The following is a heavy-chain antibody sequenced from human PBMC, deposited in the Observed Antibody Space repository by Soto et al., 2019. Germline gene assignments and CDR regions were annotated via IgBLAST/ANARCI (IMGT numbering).Heavy chain of an antibody. CDR2: ISYDGSNK. CDR3: ARGGHYYASGSFFGGYGMDV. D-gene: IGHD3-10*01. CDR1: GFTFSNYA. J-gene: IGHJ6*02. Sequence: QVQLVESGGGVVQPGRSLRLSCAASGFTFSNYAMHWVRQAPGKGLEWVIVISYDGSNKYYADSEKGRFTISRDNSKNTLYLQRNSLRAEDTAVYYCARGGHYYASGSFFGGYGMDVWGQGTTVTVSS. V-gene: IGHV3-30*04.